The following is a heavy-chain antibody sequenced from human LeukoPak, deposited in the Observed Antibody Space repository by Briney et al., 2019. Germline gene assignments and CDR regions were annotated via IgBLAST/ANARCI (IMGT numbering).Heavy chain of an antibody. CDR2: KYSGGGA. Sequence: SETLSLTCTVSPGSLRSGSYWVWIRRPPGKGLEWIGSKYSGGGAHYNPSLEGRVTISEDTSRNQFSLEVISVTAADTAVYYCARQHHEWIHRAPKDRIECWGQGTLVTVSS. CDR1: PGSLRSGSY. J-gene: IGHJ4*02. D-gene: IGHD5-18*01. V-gene: IGHV4-39*01. CDR3: ARQHHEWIHRAPKDRIEC.